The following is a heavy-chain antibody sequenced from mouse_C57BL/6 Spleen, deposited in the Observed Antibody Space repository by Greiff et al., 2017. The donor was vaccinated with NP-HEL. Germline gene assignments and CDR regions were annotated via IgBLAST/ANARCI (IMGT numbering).Heavy chain of an antibody. CDR1: GYTFTDYY. J-gene: IGHJ4*01. CDR2: INPNNGGT. Sequence: VQLQQSGPELVKPGASVKISCKASGYTFTDYYMNWVKQSHGKSLEWIGDINPNNGGTSYNQKFKGKATLTVDKSSSTAYMELRSLTSEDSAVYYCVGGTYYSNSYAMDYWGQGTSVTVSS. CDR3: VGGTYYSNSYAMDY. D-gene: IGHD2-5*01. V-gene: IGHV1-26*01.